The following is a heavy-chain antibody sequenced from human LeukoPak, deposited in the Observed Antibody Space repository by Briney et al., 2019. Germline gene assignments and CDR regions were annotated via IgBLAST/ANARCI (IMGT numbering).Heavy chain of an antibody. V-gene: IGHV3-11*01. J-gene: IGHJ4*02. CDR2: IISSNSAT. CDR3: ARDGDTTSKVDY. CDR1: GGSISSSSYY. Sequence: PSETLSLTCTVSGGSISSSSYYWGWIRQAPGKGLEWISYIISSNSATYYADSVKGRFTISRDNAKNSLYLQMNSLRVEDTAVYYCARDGDTTSKVDYWGQGTPVTVSS. D-gene: IGHD5-18*01.